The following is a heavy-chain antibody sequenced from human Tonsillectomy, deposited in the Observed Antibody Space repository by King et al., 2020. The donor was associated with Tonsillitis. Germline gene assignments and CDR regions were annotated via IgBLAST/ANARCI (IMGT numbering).Heavy chain of an antibody. D-gene: IGHD2-15*01. CDR1: GGTFNNHG. CDR2: LIPVFGTT. Sequence: QLVQSGAEMKKPRSSVKVSCKASGGTFNNHGISWVRQAPGHGLVWMGWLIPVFGTTNFAQKFPGRLTITATESTNTAYMALSRLRSEDTAIYYCARAAITSRSWHRGQWGRGTLITVSS. V-gene: IGHV1-69*01. J-gene: IGHJ4*02. CDR3: ARAAITSRSWHRGQ.